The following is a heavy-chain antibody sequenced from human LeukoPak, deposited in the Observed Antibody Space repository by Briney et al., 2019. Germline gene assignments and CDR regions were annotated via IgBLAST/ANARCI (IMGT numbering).Heavy chain of an antibody. CDR1: GGTFSSYA. CDR2: IIPIFGTA. J-gene: IGHJ4*02. Sequence: ASVKVSCKASGGTFSSYAISWVRQAPGQGLEWMGGIIPIFGTANYAQKFQGRVTITADESTSTAYMELSSLRSEDTAVYYCARTRYSGSYYEWADYWGQGTLVTVSS. V-gene: IGHV1-69*13. CDR3: ARTRYSGSYYEWADY. D-gene: IGHD1-26*01.